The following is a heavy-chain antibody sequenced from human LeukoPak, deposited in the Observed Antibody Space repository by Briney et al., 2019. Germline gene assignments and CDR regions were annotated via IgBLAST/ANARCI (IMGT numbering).Heavy chain of an antibody. V-gene: IGHV1-2*02. D-gene: IGHD4-23*01. CDR2: INPNSGDT. CDR3: ARKSVVTLNAFDI. CDR1: GYTFTGYY. Sequence: ASVKVSCKASGYTFTGYYMHWVRQAPGQGLEWMGWINPNSGDTKYAQKFQGRVTMTRDTSISTAYMELSRLRSDDTAVYYCARKSVVTLNAFDIWGQGTMVTVSS. J-gene: IGHJ3*02.